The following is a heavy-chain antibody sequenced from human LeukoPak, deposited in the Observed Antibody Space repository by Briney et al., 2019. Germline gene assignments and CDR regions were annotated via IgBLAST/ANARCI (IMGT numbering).Heavy chain of an antibody. CDR3: ARGIWGYYYYYYMDV. J-gene: IGHJ6*03. Sequence: SETLSLTCTVSGGPISSSSYYWGWIRQPPGKGLEWIGSIYYSGSTYYNPSLKSRVTISVDTSKNQFSLKLSSVTAADTAVYYCARGIWGYYYYYYMDVWGKGTTVTVSS. V-gene: IGHV4-39*07. CDR2: IYYSGST. D-gene: IGHD3-16*01. CDR1: GGPISSSSYY.